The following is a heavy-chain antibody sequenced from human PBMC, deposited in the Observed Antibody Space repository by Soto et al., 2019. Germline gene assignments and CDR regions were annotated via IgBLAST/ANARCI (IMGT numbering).Heavy chain of an antibody. CDR2: ISSSSSYI. CDR3: AREDVTAIDY. Sequence: GGSLRLSCTASGFTFSSYSMNWVRQAPGKGLEWVSSISSSSSYIYYADSVKGRFTISRDNAKNSLYLQMNSLRAEDTAVYYCAREDVTAIDYWGQGTLVTVSS. D-gene: IGHD2-21*02. J-gene: IGHJ4*02. V-gene: IGHV3-21*01. CDR1: GFTFSSYS.